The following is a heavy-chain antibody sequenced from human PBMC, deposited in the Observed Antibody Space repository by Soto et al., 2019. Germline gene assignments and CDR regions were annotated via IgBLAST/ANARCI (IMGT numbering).Heavy chain of an antibody. Sequence: EVQLVESGGGLVQPGRSLRLSCAASGFTFDDYAMHWVRQAPGKGLEWVSGISWNSGSIGYADSVKGRFTISRDNAKNSLYLQMNSLRAEDTALYYCAKDQEGYSSSSWFDPWGQGTLVTVSS. CDR1: GFTFDDYA. J-gene: IGHJ5*02. CDR3: AKDQEGYSSSSWFDP. V-gene: IGHV3-9*01. CDR2: ISWNSGSI. D-gene: IGHD6-6*01.